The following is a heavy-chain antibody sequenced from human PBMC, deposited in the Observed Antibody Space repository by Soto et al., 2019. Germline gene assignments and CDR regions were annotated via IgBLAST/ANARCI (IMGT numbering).Heavy chain of an antibody. CDR3: VKHHGGVLSHFHQ. CDR1: GFTFSSYA. J-gene: IGHJ4*02. D-gene: IGHD3-10*01. V-gene: IGHV3-23*01. CDR2: ISGSGGTT. Sequence: EVQLLESGGNLVQPGGSLRLSCSASGFTFSSYALTWVRQAPGKGLEWISAISGSGGTTDFADPVKGRFTISRDNSMDTLYLQMNSLTAEDTAVYYCVKHHGGVLSHFHQWGQGTLVTVSS.